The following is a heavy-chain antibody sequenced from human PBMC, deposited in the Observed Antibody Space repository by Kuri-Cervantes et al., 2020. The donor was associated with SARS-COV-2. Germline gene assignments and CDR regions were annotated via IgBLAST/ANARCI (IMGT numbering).Heavy chain of an antibody. CDR1: GFTFGDYA. Sequence: GESLKISCTASGFTFGDYAMSWVLQAPGKGLEWVSSISSSSSYIYYADSVKGRFTISRDNAKNSLYLQMNSLRAEDTAVYYCARGELGISDYWCQGTLVTVSS. CDR3: ARGELGISDY. D-gene: IGHD7-27*01. J-gene: IGHJ4*02. V-gene: IGHV3-21*01. CDR2: ISSSSSYI.